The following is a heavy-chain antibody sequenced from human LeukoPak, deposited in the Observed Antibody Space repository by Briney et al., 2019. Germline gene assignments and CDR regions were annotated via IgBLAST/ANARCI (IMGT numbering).Heavy chain of an antibody. V-gene: IGHV4-59*01. Sequence: PSETLSLTCTVSGGSSNSYYWSWIRQPPGKGLEWIGYISYSRSTNYNPSLQSRVTISVDTSKNQFSLRLSSVTAADTAVYYCAREYDSSGYYDYWGQGTLVTVSS. CDR2: ISYSRST. J-gene: IGHJ4*02. CDR1: GGSSNSYY. D-gene: IGHD3-22*01. CDR3: AREYDSSGYYDY.